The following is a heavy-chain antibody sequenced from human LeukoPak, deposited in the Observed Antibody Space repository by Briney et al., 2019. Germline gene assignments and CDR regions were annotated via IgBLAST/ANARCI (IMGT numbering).Heavy chain of an antibody. D-gene: IGHD6-19*01. Sequence: SVKVSCKASGGTFSSYTISWVRQAPGQGLEWMGRIIPILGIANYAQKFQGRVTITADKSTSTAYMELSSLRSEDTAVYYCARAGIAVAHGVFDYYYYMDVWGKGTTVTVSS. CDR2: IIPILGIA. V-gene: IGHV1-69*02. CDR1: GGTFSSYT. CDR3: ARAGIAVAHGVFDYYYYMDV. J-gene: IGHJ6*03.